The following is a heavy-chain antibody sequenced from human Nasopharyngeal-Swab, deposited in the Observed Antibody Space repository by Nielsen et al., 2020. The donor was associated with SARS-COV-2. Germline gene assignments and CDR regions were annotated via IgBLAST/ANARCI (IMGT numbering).Heavy chain of an antibody. V-gene: IGHV4-59*08. CDR1: GGSITNYY. CDR2: FYYSGST. Sequence: SETLSLTCTVSGGSITNYYWSWIRQPPGKGLEWIGNFYYSGSTNYSPSLKSRVTISADTSKNQFSLKLRSVTAADTAVYYCARQGPYDSYGPSKVWGQGTTVTVSS. CDR3: ARQGPYDSYGPSKV. J-gene: IGHJ6*02. D-gene: IGHD5-18*01.